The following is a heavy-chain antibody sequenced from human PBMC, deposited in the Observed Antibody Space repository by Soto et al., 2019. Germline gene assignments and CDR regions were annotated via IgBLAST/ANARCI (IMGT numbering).Heavy chain of an antibody. D-gene: IGHD1-20*01. CDR2: IKSKTDGGTT. J-gene: IGHJ4*02. Sequence: PGGSLRLSCAASGFTFSNAWMSWVRQAPGKGLEWVGRIKSKTDGGTTDYAAPVKGRFTISRDDSKNTLYLQMNSLKTEDTAVYYCTTLPIRYNWNDVLDYWGQGTLVTVSS. CDR1: GFTFSNAW. V-gene: IGHV3-15*01. CDR3: TTLPIRYNWNDVLDY.